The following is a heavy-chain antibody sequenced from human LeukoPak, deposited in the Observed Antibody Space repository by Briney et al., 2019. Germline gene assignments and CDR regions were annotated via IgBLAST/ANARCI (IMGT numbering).Heavy chain of an antibody. CDR1: GFTFSSYW. CDR3: ARDQGSFDY. CDR2: IHSDGIGT. Sequence: PGGSLRLSCAASGFTFSSYWMHWIRQAPGKGLVWVSRIHSDGIGTSYADSVRGRFTISRDNAKNTVYLQMNSLRAEDTAVYYCARDQGSFDYWGQGTLVTDCS. J-gene: IGHJ4*02. V-gene: IGHV3-74*01.